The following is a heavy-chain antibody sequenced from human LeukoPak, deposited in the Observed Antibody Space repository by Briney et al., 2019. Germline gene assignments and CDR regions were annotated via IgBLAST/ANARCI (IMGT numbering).Heavy chain of an antibody. D-gene: IGHD3-22*01. CDR3: ARELTYYYDSLFDP. J-gene: IGHJ5*02. Sequence: PGGSLRLSCAASGFTFSSYSMNWVRQAPGKGLEWVSSISSSSSYICYADSVKGRFTISRDNAKNSLYLQMNSLRAKDTAVYYCARELTYYYDSLFDPWGQGTLVTVSS. CDR2: ISSSSSYI. CDR1: GFTFSSYS. V-gene: IGHV3-21*01.